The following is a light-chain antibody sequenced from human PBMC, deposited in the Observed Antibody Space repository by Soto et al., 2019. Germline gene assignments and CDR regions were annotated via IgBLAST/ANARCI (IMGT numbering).Light chain of an antibody. V-gene: IGKV3-11*01. J-gene: IGKJ1*01. Sequence: DIELTQSPATLSSSLGERATLSCRASQSVSNYLAWYQQKPGQAPRLLIYDASNRATGIPARFSGSGSGTDFTLTISSLEPEDFAVYYCQKRSNWPRTFGRGTKVDIK. CDR2: DAS. CDR1: QSVSNY. CDR3: QKRSNWPRT.